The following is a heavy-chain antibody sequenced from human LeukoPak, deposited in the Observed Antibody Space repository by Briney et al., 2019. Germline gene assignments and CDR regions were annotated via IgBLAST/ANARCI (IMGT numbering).Heavy chain of an antibody. CDR1: GYTFTGYY. CDR2: INPNSGGT. Sequence: ASVKVSCKASGYTFTGYYMHWVRQAPGQGLEWMGWINPNSGGTNYAQKFQGRVTMTRDTSISTAYMEPSRLRSDDTAVYYCAIYIVATIIGLDYWGQGTLVTVSS. J-gene: IGHJ4*02. D-gene: IGHD5-12*01. CDR3: AIYIVATIIGLDY. V-gene: IGHV1-2*02.